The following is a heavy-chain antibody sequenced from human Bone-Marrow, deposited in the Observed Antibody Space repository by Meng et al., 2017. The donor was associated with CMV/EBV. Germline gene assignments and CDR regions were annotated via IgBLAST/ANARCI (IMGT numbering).Heavy chain of an antibody. V-gene: IGHV4-34*01. CDR1: GGSFSGYY. CDR3: TRGGTEGRGWFDP. CDR2: INHSGST. J-gene: IGHJ5*02. Sequence: GSLRLSCAVYGGSFSGYYWSWIRQPPGKGLEWIGEINHSGSTNYNPSLKSRVTISVDTSKNQFSLKLSSVTAADTAVYYCTRGGTEGRGWFDPWGQGTLVTVSS. D-gene: IGHD3-10*01.